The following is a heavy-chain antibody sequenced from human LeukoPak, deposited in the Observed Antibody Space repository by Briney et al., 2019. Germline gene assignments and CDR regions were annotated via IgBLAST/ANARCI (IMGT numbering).Heavy chain of an antibody. CDR1: GFTVSSNS. CDR2: ISSSGSTI. J-gene: IGHJ5*02. D-gene: IGHD3-3*01. Sequence: PGGSLRLSCTVSGFTVSSNSMNWVRQAPGKGLEWVSYISSSGSTIYYADSVKGRFTISRDNAKNSLYLQMNSLRAEDTAVYYCAKDSRSDYDFWSGPGWFDPWGQGTLVTVSS. V-gene: IGHV3-48*04. CDR3: AKDSRSDYDFWSGPGWFDP.